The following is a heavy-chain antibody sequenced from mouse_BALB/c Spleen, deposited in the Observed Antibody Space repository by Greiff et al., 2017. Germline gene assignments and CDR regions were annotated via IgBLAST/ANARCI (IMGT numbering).Heavy chain of an antibody. CDR3: EKVLSYYAMNS. Sequence: EVQVVESGGGLVKPGGSLKLSCAASGFAFSSYDMSWVRQTPEKRLEWVAYISSGGGSTYYPDTVKGRFTISRTNAKNTLYLQMSSLKSEDTAMYYCEKVLSYYAMNSWGQGTSVTVSS. D-gene: IGHD1-3*01. CDR1: GFAFSSYD. V-gene: IGHV5-12-1*01. CDR2: ISSGGGST. J-gene: IGHJ4*01.